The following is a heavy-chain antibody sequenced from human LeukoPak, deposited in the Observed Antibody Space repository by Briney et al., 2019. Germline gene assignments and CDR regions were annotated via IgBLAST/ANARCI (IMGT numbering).Heavy chain of an antibody. CDR3: ARGVYYYDSSNCGY. CDR1: GFTFSSYW. Sequence: GGSLRLSCTASGFTFSSYWMHWVRQAPGKGLVWVSRINSDGSSTSYADSVKGRFTISRDNTKNTLYLQMNSLRAEDTAVYYCARGVYYYDSSNCGYWGQGTLVTVSS. J-gene: IGHJ4*02. CDR2: INSDGSST. V-gene: IGHV3-74*01. D-gene: IGHD3-22*01.